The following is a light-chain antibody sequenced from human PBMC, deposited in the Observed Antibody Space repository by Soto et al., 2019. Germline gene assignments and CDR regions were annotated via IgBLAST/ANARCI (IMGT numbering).Light chain of an antibody. CDR2: GAS. J-gene: IGKJ2*01. V-gene: IGKV1-5*03. Sequence: DIQLTQPPSSLSASVGDTVTITCRASQSINNWLAWHQQKPGKAPKLLIYGASSLEDGVPSRFSGSGFGTEFTLTIRSLQPDDFATYYCQQYNSYWYTFGRGTKVDIK. CDR1: QSINNW. CDR3: QQYNSYWYT.